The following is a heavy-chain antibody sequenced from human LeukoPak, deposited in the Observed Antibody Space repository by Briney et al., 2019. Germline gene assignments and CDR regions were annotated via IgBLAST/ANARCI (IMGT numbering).Heavy chain of an antibody. J-gene: IGHJ4*02. CDR1: GFTFSSYA. D-gene: IGHD7-27*01. V-gene: IGHV3-23*01. CDR3: AKGTGDTAYYFDF. CDR2: IRVSGGT. Sequence: GRSLRLSCTTSGFTFSSYALSWVRQAPGKGLEWVSGIRVSGGTYYPDSVTGRFTIPRDNSENTLYLQMSGLRAEDTAIYYCAKGTGDTAYYFDFWGQGVLVTVSS.